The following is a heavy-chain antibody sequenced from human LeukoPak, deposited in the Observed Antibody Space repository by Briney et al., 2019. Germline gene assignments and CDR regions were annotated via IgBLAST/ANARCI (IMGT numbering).Heavy chain of an antibody. CDR3: AKVKHYDFWSGYRVPYYFDY. J-gene: IGHJ4*02. V-gene: IGHV3-23*01. D-gene: IGHD3-3*01. CDR2: ISGSGGST. Sequence: GGSLRLSCAASGFTFSSYAMSWVRQAPGKGLEWVSAISGSGGSTYYADSVKGRFTISRDNSKNTLYLQMNSLRAEDTAVYYCAKVKHYDFWSGYRVPYYFDYWGQGTLVTVSS. CDR1: GFTFSSYA.